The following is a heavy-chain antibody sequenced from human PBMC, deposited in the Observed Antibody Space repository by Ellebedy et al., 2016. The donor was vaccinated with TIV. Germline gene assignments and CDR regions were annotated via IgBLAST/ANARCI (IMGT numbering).Heavy chain of an antibody. J-gene: IGHJ4*02. CDR3: ARGDGSGSLIDY. V-gene: IGHV4-34*01. CDR2: INHSGST. Sequence: SETLSLTXAVYGGSFSGYYWSWIRQPPGKGLEWIGEINHSGSTNYNPSPKSRVTISVDTSKNQFSLKLSSVTAADTAVYYCARGDGSGSLIDYWGQGTLVTVSS. D-gene: IGHD3-10*01. CDR1: GGSFSGYY.